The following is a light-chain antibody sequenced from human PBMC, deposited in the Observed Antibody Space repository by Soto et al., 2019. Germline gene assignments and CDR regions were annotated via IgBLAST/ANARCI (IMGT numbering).Light chain of an antibody. J-gene: IGKJ1*01. CDR3: QQYNYWPS. V-gene: IGKV3-15*01. Sequence: EIVMTQSPATLSVSPGERATLSCRASEDINNNLAWYQQKPGQAPRLLISGASTRATGVTARFSGSGSGTEYTLTINSLQSEDFAVYYCQQYNYWPSFGQGTKVEVK. CDR1: EDINNN. CDR2: GAS.